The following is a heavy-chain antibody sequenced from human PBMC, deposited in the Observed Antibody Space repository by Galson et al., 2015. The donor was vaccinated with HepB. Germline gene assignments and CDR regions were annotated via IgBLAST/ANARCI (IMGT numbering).Heavy chain of an antibody. CDR2: TYYRSKWYN. V-gene: IGHV6-1*01. CDR1: GDSVSSNSAA. J-gene: IGHJ4*02. CDR3: ARGEDSSSWFQGSSYYFDY. D-gene: IGHD6-13*01. Sequence: CAISGDSVSSNSAAWNWIRQSPSRGLEWLGRTYYRSKWYNDYAVSVKSRITINPDTSKNQFSLQLNSVTPEDTAVYYCARGEDSSSWFQGSSYYFDYWGQGTLVTVSS.